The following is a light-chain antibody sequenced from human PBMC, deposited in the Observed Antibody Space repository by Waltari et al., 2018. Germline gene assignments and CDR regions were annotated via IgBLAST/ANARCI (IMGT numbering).Light chain of an antibody. V-gene: IGKV1-33*01. J-gene: IGKJ5*01. CDR1: QDISNY. CDR3: QQYDNLPRT. Sequence: DIQMTQSPSSLSASVGDRVTITCQASQDISNYLNWYQQKPGKAPKLLIYDASKLETGVPSRFSGSGSGTDFTVTISSLQPEDIATYYCQQYDNLPRTFGQGTRLEIK. CDR2: DAS.